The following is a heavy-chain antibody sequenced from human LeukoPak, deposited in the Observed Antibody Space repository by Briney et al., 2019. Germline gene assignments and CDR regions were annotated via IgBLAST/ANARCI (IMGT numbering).Heavy chain of an antibody. J-gene: IGHJ3*02. Sequence: GGSLRLSCAASGFTFSSYAMSWVRQAPGKGLGWVSAISGSGGSTYYADSVKGRFTISRDNSKNTPYLQMNSLRAEDTAVYYCAKDLRDYYDSSGQPDAFDIWGQGTMVTVSS. CDR3: AKDLRDYYDSSGQPDAFDI. D-gene: IGHD3-22*01. CDR2: ISGSGGST. CDR1: GFTFSSYA. V-gene: IGHV3-23*01.